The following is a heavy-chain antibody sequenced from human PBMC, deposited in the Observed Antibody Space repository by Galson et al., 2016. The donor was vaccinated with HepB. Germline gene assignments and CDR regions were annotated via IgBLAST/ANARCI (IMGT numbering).Heavy chain of an antibody. D-gene: IGHD3-9*01. Sequence: SVKVSCKASGYTFTSYDINWVRQAPGQGLEWMGWMNPNSGNTGYALRFQGRVALTRDTSTSTAYMALSGLRSDDTAVYFCARAQVSYDVLTAYFLHWFDPWGQGTLITVPS. CDR3: ARAQVSYDVLTAYFLHWFDP. J-gene: IGHJ5*02. V-gene: IGHV1-8*01. CDR2: MNPNSGNT. CDR1: GYTFTSYD.